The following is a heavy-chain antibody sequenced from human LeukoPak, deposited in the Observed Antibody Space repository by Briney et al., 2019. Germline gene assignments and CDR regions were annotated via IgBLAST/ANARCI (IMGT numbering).Heavy chain of an antibody. V-gene: IGHV4-39*01. Sequence: SETLSLTCTVSGGSISSSNFFWGWIRQPPGEGLEWLGSVYHTGDAYYNPSVKSRVTISVETSKSQFSLKLSSATAADTAVYYCARHHVGDSSGWYYFDYWGQGTLVTVSS. CDR2: VYHTGDA. CDR3: ARHHVGDSSGWYYFDY. CDR1: GGSISSSNFF. J-gene: IGHJ4*02. D-gene: IGHD6-19*01.